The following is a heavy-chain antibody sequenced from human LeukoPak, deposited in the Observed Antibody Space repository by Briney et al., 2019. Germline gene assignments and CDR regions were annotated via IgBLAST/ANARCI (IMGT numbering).Heavy chain of an antibody. CDR2: INDSGTT. J-gene: IGHJ4*02. CDR3: ARGLDLEGLDY. D-gene: IGHD1-1*01. Sequence: PSETLSLTCAVYGGSFTDYNWTWLRQSPEKGLEWIGEINDSGTTHYNPPLKSRATISVDTAKHQFSLRMRSLTAADTAVYYCARGLDLEGLDYWGQGTLVTVSS. CDR1: GGSFTDYN. V-gene: IGHV4-34*01.